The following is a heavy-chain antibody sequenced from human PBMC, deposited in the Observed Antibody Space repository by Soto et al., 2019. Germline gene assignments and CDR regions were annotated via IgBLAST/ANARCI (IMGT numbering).Heavy chain of an antibody. CDR3: AIASAITQETLA. V-gene: IGHV4-31*03. CDR1: GGPINNDAYF. Sequence: QVQLQESGPGLVNTSQTLSLTCTVSGGPINNDAYFWSWVRQHPWKGLEWVGYIYYSGNTYNNPSLKSGVAISIDTSKNQFSLSLESVTAADTVVYYCAIASAITQETLAWGQGTMVTVAS. CDR2: IYYSGNT. J-gene: IGHJ3*01. D-gene: IGHD3-16*01.